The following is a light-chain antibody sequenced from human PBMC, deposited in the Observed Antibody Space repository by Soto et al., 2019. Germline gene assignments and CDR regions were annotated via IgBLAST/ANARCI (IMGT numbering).Light chain of an antibody. CDR2: DAS. CDR1: QSVSSTY. Sequence: EIVLTQSPGTLSLSPGERATLSCRASQSVSSTYLAWYRQKPGQAPRLLIYDASNRATGIPARFSGSGSGTDFTLTISSLEPEDFAVYYCQQRSNWPPVWTFGQGTKVDIK. V-gene: IGKV3-11*01. J-gene: IGKJ1*01. CDR3: QQRSNWPPVWT.